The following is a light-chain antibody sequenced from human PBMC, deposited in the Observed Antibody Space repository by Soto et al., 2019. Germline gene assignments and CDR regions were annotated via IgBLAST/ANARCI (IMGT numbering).Light chain of an antibody. V-gene: IGLV2-23*02. CDR2: DVN. Sequence: QSALTQPASVSGSPGQSITISCTGSSSDVGSYNLVSWYQHHPGKAPKLMIYDVNKRPSGVSYRFSGSKSGNTASLTISGLQAEDEADYYCCSYAGSSTVLFVGGTQLTVL. J-gene: IGLJ2*01. CDR1: SSDVGSYNL. CDR3: CSYAGSSTVL.